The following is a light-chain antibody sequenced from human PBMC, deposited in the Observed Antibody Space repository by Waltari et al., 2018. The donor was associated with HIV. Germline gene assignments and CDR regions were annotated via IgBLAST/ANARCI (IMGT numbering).Light chain of an antibody. V-gene: IGLV1-40*01. CDR1: SSNLGAPSD. CDR2: GNR. J-gene: IGLJ3*02. Sequence: QSVLTQPPSVSGAPGQRVTIPCTGSSSNLGAPSDVPWYQQFPGTAPKLLIYGNRNRPSGVPDRFSGSRSGTSSSLASSGLQAEDEAHYYGQSFDSSLGGWVFGGGTKLTVL. CDR3: QSFDSSLGGWV.